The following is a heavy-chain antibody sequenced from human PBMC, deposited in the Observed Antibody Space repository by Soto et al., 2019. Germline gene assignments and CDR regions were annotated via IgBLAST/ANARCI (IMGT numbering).Heavy chain of an antibody. V-gene: IGHV1-69*13. J-gene: IGHJ6*02. CDR3: ARVTGGYYYYYGMDV. CDR1: GGTFSSYA. Sequence: SVKVSCKASGGTFSSYAISWVRQAPGQGLEWMGGIIPIFGTANYAQKFQGRVTITADESTSTAYMELSSLRSEDTAVYYCARVTGGYYYYYGMDVWGQGTTVTVSS. CDR2: IIPIFGTA. D-gene: IGHD2-15*01.